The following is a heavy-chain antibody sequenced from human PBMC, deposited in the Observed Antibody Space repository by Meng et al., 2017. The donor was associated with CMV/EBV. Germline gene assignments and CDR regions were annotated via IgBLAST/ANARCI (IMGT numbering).Heavy chain of an antibody. CDR2: ITPMRATT. J-gene: IGHJ6*02. D-gene: IGHD3-3*01. Sequence: SSVKVSCKASGDTFSKYVTSWVRQAPGQGLEWMGGITPMRATTNYAQRFQGRVTITADKSTATVYMELSSLRSEDTAVYYCVGSEEFYHFRSGWEWYYHYGMDVWGPGTTVTVSS. V-gene: IGHV1-69*10. CDR3: VGSEEFYHFRSGWEWYYHYGMDV. CDR1: GDTFSKYV.